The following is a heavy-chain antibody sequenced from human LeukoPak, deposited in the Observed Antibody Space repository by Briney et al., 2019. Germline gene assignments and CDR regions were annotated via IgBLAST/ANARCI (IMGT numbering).Heavy chain of an antibody. CDR1: GGSINAYY. CDR3: ARGGVTWTFDY. V-gene: IGHV4-59*01. J-gene: IGHJ4*02. D-gene: IGHD2-21*02. Sequence: SETLSLTCTVSGGSINAYYWTWIRQAPGKGLEWIGYIYYSGSTNYNPSPKSRVTISVDTSKNQFSLKLSSVTAADTAVYYCARGGVTWTFDYWGQGTLVTVSS. CDR2: IYYSGST.